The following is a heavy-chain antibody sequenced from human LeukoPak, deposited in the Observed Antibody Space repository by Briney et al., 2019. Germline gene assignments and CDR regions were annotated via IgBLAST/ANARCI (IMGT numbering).Heavy chain of an antibody. J-gene: IGHJ4*02. CDR1: GFTFSSYG. CDR3: AKDQIVVVPAAISLLWDY. Sequence: PGGSLRLSCAASGFTFSSYGMHWVRQAPGKGLEWVAFIRYDGSNKYYADSVKGRFTISRDNSKNTLYLQMNSLRAEDTAVYYCAKDQIVVVPAAISLLWDYWGQGTLVTVSS. V-gene: IGHV3-30*02. CDR2: IRYDGSNK. D-gene: IGHD2-2*02.